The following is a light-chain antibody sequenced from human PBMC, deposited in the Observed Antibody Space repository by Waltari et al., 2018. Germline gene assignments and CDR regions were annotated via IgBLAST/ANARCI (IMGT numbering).Light chain of an antibody. CDR1: QSISSFY. V-gene: IGKV3-20*01. CDR3: QQYGISPYT. J-gene: IGKJ2*01. Sequence: EIVLTQSPGTLSLSPGERGTLPCRASQSISSFYLAWYQQKLGQAPRLLIYGAATRATGIPDRFSGSGSGTDFTLTISRLEPEDFAVYYCQQYGISPYTFGQGTKLEIK. CDR2: GAA.